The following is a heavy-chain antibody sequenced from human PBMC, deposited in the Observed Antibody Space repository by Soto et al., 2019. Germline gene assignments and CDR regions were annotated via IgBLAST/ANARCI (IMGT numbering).Heavy chain of an antibody. Sequence: PSETLSLTCTFSCGSIISGNYYWSWIRQHPGKGLEWIGYIYYSGTTYYNPSLRSRVTMSVDTSKNQFSLKLTSVTAADTAVYYCARAQFRVTFGYWGRGTLVTVSS. J-gene: IGHJ4*02. D-gene: IGHD3-16*01. CDR1: CGSIISGNYY. CDR2: IYYSGTT. V-gene: IGHV4-31*03. CDR3: ARAQFRVTFGY.